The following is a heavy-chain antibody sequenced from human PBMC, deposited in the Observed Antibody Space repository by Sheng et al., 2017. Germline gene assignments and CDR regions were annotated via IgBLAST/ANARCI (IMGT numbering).Heavy chain of an antibody. CDR2: IYTSGGA. V-gene: IGHV4-61*02. CDR1: GASITSGDYY. D-gene: IGHD3-22*01. Sequence: QVQLQESGPGLVKPSQTLSLTCTVSGASITSGDYYWSWIRQPAGQGLDWIGRIYTSGGANYNPSLKSRVTISLDTSNNRFSLRLTSVTAADTAIYYCARGDDTSGSYYYYYMDVWGQGTXVTVSS. J-gene: IGHJ6*03. CDR3: ARGDDTSGSYYYYYMDV.